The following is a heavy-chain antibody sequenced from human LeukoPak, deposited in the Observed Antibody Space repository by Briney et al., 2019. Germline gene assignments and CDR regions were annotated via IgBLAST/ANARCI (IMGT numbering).Heavy chain of an antibody. J-gene: IGHJ4*02. D-gene: IGHD5-18*01. CDR3: AREPTAMIL. CDR2: ISSSSTYI. Sequence: GGSLRLSCAASGFTFSSYSMTWVRQTPGEGLEWVSSISSSSTYIYYADSVKGRFTISRDNAKNSLYLQMNSLRAEDTAVYYCAREPTAMILWGQGTLVTVSS. CDR1: GFTFSSYS. V-gene: IGHV3-21*01.